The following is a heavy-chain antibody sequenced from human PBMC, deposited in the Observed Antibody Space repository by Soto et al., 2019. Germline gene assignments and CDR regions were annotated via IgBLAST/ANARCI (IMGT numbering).Heavy chain of an antibody. CDR3: ARAGGSTDYYYGMDV. V-gene: IGHV3-33*01. Sequence: GGSLRLSCAASGFSFSSYGMHWVRQAPGKGLEWVALIWYDGSNKYYADSVKGRFTISRHNSKNTLYLQMSSLRADDTAVYYCARAGGSTDYYYGMDVWGQGTTVTVSS. CDR1: GFSFSSYG. CDR2: IWYDGSNK. J-gene: IGHJ6*02.